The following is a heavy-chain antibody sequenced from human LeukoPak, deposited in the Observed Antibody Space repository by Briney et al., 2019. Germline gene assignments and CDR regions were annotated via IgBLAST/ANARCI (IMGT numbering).Heavy chain of an antibody. D-gene: IGHD5-24*01. Sequence: SETLSLTCTVSGGSISSFYWSWIRQPPGKGLEWIGYIYYSGSTNYNPSLKSRVTISVDTSKNQFSLKLSSVTAADTAVYYCARCRDGYNFLDYWGQGTLVTVSS. CDR2: IYYSGST. V-gene: IGHV4-59*08. CDR3: ARCRDGYNFLDY. CDR1: GGSISSFY. J-gene: IGHJ4*02.